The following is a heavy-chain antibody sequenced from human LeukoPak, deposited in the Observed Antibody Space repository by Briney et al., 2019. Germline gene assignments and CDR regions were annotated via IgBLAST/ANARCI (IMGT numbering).Heavy chain of an antibody. CDR3: ARGYSSSLLYYYYYGMDV. CDR1: GYTFTSYG. V-gene: IGHV1-18*01. Sequence: ASVKVSCKASGYTFTSYGISWVRQAPGQGLEWMGWISAYNGNTNYAQKLQGRVTMTTDTSTSTAYMELSSLRSEDTAVYYCARGYSSSLLYYYYYGMDVWGQGTTVTVSS. D-gene: IGHD6-6*01. J-gene: IGHJ6*02. CDR2: ISAYNGNT.